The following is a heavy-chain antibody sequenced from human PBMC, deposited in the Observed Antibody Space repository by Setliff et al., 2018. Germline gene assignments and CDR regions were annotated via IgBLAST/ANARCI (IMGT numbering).Heavy chain of an antibody. V-gene: IGHV1-46*01. D-gene: IGHD6-13*01. Sequence: ASVKVSCKTSGFTFTTFYIHWVRQAPGQGLEWMMMINPNGDRTTYAQKFQGRVTISKDTSKKQVVLTMTNMDPVDTATYYCARISASSSHFDYWGPGTLVTVSS. CDR2: INPNGDRT. J-gene: IGHJ4*02. CDR1: GFTFTTFY. CDR3: ARISASSSHFDY.